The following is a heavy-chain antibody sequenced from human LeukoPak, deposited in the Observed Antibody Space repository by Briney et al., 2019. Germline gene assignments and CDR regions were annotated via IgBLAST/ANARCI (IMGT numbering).Heavy chain of an antibody. Sequence: APVKVSCKASGYTFTSYGISWVRQAPGQGLEWMGWISAYNGNTNYAQKLLGRVTITTDTSTSTAYMELRSLRSDDTAVYYCARVHGTRWFDPWGQGTLVTVSS. D-gene: IGHD2-8*01. CDR2: ISAYNGNT. V-gene: IGHV1-18*01. J-gene: IGHJ5*02. CDR3: ARVHGTRWFDP. CDR1: GYTFTSYG.